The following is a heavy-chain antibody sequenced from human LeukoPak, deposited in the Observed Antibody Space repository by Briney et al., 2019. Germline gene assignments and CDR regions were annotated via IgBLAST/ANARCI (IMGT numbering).Heavy chain of an antibody. D-gene: IGHD6-13*01. J-gene: IGHJ4*02. Sequence: GASVKVSCKASGYTFTGYYIHWVRQAPGQALEWMGWISPSSGGTNYVQKFQGRVTMTRDTSISTAYMELTRLTSDDTAMYYCARAGEEYTSTRYGAYWGQGTLVTVSS. CDR2: ISPSSGGT. CDR3: ARAGEEYTSTRYGAY. CDR1: GYTFTGYY. V-gene: IGHV1-2*02.